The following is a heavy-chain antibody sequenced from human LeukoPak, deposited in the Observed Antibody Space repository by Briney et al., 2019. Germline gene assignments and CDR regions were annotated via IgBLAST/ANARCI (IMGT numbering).Heavy chain of an antibody. CDR1: GFTFSSYA. CDR3: ARAHYYDSSGYFLDDAFDI. V-gene: IGHV3-23*01. CDR2: ISGSLGTT. D-gene: IGHD3-22*01. Sequence: GGSLRLSCAASGFTFSSYAMSWVRQAPGKGLEWVSAISGSLGTTYYADSVKGRFTISRDNARNSLYLQMNSLRAEDTAVYYCARAHYYDSSGYFLDDAFDIWAKGQWSPSPQ. J-gene: IGHJ3*02.